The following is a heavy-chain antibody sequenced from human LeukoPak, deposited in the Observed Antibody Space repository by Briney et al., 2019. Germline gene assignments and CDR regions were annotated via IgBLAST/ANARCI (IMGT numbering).Heavy chain of an antibody. J-gene: IGHJ6*03. CDR1: GFTFSYYW. V-gene: IGHV3-7*01. D-gene: IGHD3-10*01. CDR3: ARDSPRGWSMDV. CDR2: IKLDGSEQ. Sequence: GGSLRLSCAASGFTFSYYWMYWVRQAPGKGLEWVASIKLDGSEQYYLGSVKGRFTISRDNARKSLYLQMNSLIAEDTAMYYCARDSPRGWSMDVWGKGTTVTVSS.